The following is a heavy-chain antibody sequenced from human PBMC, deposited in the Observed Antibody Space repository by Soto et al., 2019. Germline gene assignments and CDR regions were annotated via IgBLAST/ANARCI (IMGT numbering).Heavy chain of an antibody. CDR3: ARPPNNYYDSSGYHPWYYYYGMDV. CDR2: IIPIFGTA. J-gene: IGHJ6*02. V-gene: IGHV1-69*13. CDR1: GGTFSCYA. D-gene: IGHD3-22*01. Sequence: GASVKVSCKASGGTFSCYAISWVRQAPGQGLEWMGGIIPIFGTANYAQKFQGRVTITADESTSTAYMELSSLRSEDTAVYYCARPPNNYYDSSGYHPWYYYYGMDVWGQGTTVTVSS.